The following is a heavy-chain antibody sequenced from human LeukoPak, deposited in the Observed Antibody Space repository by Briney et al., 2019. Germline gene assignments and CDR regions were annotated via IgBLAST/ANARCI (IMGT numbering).Heavy chain of an antibody. CDR3: AKDPSYYYDSSGYYYPNFDY. J-gene: IGHJ4*02. CDR1: GFTFSSYA. CDR2: ISGSGGST. V-gene: IGHV3-23*01. Sequence: PGGSLRLSCAASGFTFSSYAMSWVRQAPGKGLEWVSAISGSGGSTYYADSVKGRFTISRDNSKNTLYLQMNSLRAEDTAVYYCAKDPSYYYDSSGYYYPNFDYWGQGTLVTVSS. D-gene: IGHD3-22*01.